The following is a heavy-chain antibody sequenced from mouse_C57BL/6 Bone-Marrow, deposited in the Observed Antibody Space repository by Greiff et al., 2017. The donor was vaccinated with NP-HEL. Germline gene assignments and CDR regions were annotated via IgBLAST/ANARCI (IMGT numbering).Heavy chain of an antibody. Sequence: QVQLQQPGAELVKPGASVKMSCKASGYTFTSYWITWVKQRPGQGLEWIGDIYPGNGSTNYNKKFKSKATLTVDTSSSTAYMQLSSLTSEDSAVYSVACRQIRSGHWDFGGWGTGTTVTVAS. D-gene: IGHD3-2*02. CDR3: ACRQIRSGHWDFGG. J-gene: IGHJ1*03. CDR1: GYTFTSYW. CDR2: IYPGNGST. V-gene: IGHV1-55*01.